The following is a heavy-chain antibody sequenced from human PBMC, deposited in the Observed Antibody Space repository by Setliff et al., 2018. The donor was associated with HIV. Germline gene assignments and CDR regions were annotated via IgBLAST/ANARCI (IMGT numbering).Heavy chain of an antibody. Sequence: SETLSLTCTVSGGSISSRSYYWGWIRPPPGKELEWIGSIYYSGSPYYNPSLKSRVTISVDTSNNQFSLKVTSVTAADTAVYYCSKILNLYNSMDAWGKGTSVTVSS. J-gene: IGHJ6*03. CDR2: IYYSGSP. CDR1: GGSISSRSYY. CDR3: SKILNLYNSMDA. V-gene: IGHV4-39*07. D-gene: IGHD3-9*01.